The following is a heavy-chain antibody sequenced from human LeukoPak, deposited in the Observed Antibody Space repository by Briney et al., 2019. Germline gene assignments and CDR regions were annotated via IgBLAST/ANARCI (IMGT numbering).Heavy chain of an antibody. CDR3: ARVTLPVKRAPAYYYYGMDV. V-gene: IGHV3-33*01. D-gene: IGHD4-17*01. CDR2: IWYDGSNK. CDR1: GFTFSSYG. Sequence: GGSLRLSCAASGFTFSSYGMHWVRQAPGKGLEWVAVIWYDGSNKYYADSVKGRFTISRDNSKNTLYLQMNSLRAEDTAVYYCARVTLPVKRAPAYYYYGMDVWGQGTTVTVSS. J-gene: IGHJ6*02.